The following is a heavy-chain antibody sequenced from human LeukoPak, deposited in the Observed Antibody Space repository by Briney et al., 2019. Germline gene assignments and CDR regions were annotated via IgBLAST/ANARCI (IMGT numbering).Heavy chain of an antibody. D-gene: IGHD3-10*01. V-gene: IGHV3-23*01. CDR1: GFSFSTYA. CDR3: AKDLRTYGSGIYRLPTVIFNY. CDR2: IIATGDST. Sequence: GGSLRLSCAASGFSFSTYAMSRVRQAPGKGLEWVSSIIATGDSTYYADSVKGRFTISRDNSKNTLYLQMNSLRAEDTAIYYCAKDLRTYGSGIYRLPTVIFNYWGQGTLVTVSS. J-gene: IGHJ4*02.